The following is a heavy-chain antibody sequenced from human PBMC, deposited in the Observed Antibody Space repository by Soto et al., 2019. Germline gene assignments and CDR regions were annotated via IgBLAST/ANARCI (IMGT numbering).Heavy chain of an antibody. Sequence: ASVKVSCKASGYTFTSYDINWVRQATGQGLEWMGWMNPNSGNTGYAQKFQGRVTMTRNTSISTAYMELSSLRSEDTAVYYCARAAHRRCYYGMDVWGQGTTVTVSS. CDR3: ARAAHRRCYYGMDV. CDR2: MNPNSGNT. J-gene: IGHJ6*02. V-gene: IGHV1-8*01. CDR1: GYTFTSYD.